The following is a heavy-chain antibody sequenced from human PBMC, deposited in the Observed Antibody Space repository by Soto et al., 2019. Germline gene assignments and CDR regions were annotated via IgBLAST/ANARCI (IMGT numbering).Heavy chain of an antibody. V-gene: IGHV1-8*01. CDR2: MNPNSGNT. CDR1: GYTFTSYD. D-gene: IGHD2-15*01. J-gene: IGHJ3*02. Sequence: ASVKVSCKASGYTFTSYDINWVRQATGQGLEWMGWMNPNSGNTGYAQKFQGRVTMTRNTPISTAYMELSSLRSEDTAVYYCYSTLGYCSGGSCDYGDSDAFDIWGQGTMVTVSS. CDR3: YSTLGYCSGGSCDYGDSDAFDI.